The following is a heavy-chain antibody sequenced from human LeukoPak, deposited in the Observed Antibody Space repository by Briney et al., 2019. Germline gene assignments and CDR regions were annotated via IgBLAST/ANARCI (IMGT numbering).Heavy chain of an antibody. D-gene: IGHD3-16*02. J-gene: IGHJ4*02. Sequence: PSETLSLTCTVSGGSISSYYWSWIRQPPGKGLEWIGYISYSGSTNYTPSLKSRVTISVDTSKNQLSLKLNSGTAADTAVYYCARYIWGSYPTFEDYWGQGSLVTVSS. CDR3: ARYIWGSYPTFEDY. CDR1: GGSISSYY. V-gene: IGHV4-59*01. CDR2: ISYSGST.